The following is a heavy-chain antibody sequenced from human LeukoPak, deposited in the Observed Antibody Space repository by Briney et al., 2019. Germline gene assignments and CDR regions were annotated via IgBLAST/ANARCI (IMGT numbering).Heavy chain of an antibody. Sequence: GGSLRLSCAASGFTFSSHSMNWVRQAPGKGLEWVSSIGISSSYIYYADSVKGRFTISRDNAKNSLYLQINSLRAEDTAVYYCARGSSNIPARDNWFDPWGQGTLVTVSS. D-gene: IGHD6-6*01. J-gene: IGHJ5*02. CDR3: ARGSSNIPARDNWFDP. CDR2: IGISSSYI. CDR1: GFTFSSHS. V-gene: IGHV3-21*01.